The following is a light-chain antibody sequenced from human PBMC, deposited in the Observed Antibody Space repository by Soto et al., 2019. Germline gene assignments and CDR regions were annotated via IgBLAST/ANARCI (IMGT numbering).Light chain of an antibody. CDR3: HQYNNWPPIT. Sequence: EILMTQSPATLSVSPGERGTLSCRASQSVRSNLAWYQQKPGQAPRLLIYATSTRATGVPARFSGSGSGTEFTLTISSLQSEDFAVYYCHQYNNWPPITFGQGTRLEIK. J-gene: IGKJ5*01. CDR1: QSVRSN. CDR2: ATS. V-gene: IGKV3D-15*01.